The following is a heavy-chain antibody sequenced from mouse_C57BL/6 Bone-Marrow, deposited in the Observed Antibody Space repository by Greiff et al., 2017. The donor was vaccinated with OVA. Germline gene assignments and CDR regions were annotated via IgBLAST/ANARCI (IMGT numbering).Heavy chain of an antibody. D-gene: IGHD1-1*01. V-gene: IGHV1-59*01. CDR2: IDPSDSYT. CDR1: GYTFTSYW. Sequence: VQLQHPGAELVRPGTSVKLSCKASGYTFTSYWMHWVKQRPGQGLEWIGVIDPSDSYTNYNQKFKGKATLTVDTSSSTAYMQLSSLTSEDSAVYYCARGPYYYGSSYPDFDYWGQGTTLTVSS. CDR3: ARGPYYYGSSYPDFDY. J-gene: IGHJ2*01.